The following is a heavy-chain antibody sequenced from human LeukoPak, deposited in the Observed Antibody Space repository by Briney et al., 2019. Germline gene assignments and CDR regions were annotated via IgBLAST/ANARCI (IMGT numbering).Heavy chain of an antibody. D-gene: IGHD2-2*02. J-gene: IGHJ4*02. Sequence: GGSLRLSCAASGFTFSSYWMSWVRQAPGEGLEWVANIKQDGSETYYVDSLKGRFTISRDNAKNSLYLQMGSLRAEDTAIYYCARDKFPATNIPLIDFWGPGTLVTVSS. CDR3: ARDKFPATNIPLIDF. CDR2: IKQDGSET. CDR1: GFTFSSYW. V-gene: IGHV3-7*03.